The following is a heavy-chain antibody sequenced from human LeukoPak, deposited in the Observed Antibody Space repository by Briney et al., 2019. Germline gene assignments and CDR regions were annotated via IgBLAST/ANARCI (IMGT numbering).Heavy chain of an antibody. D-gene: IGHD2-21*02. J-gene: IGHJ3*02. CDR2: IYPGDSDT. Sequence: GESLKISCKGSGYSFTSYWIGWVRQMPGKGLEWMGIIYPGDSDTRYSPSFQGQVTISADKSISTAYLQWSSLKASDTAMYYCARRREKVVVTAHDAFDIWGQGTMVTVSS. CDR1: GYSFTSYW. V-gene: IGHV5-51*01. CDR3: ARRREKVVVTAHDAFDI.